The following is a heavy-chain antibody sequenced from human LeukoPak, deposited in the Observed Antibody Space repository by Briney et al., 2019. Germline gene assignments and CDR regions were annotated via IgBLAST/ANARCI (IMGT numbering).Heavy chain of an antibody. J-gene: IGHJ4*02. CDR3: ARHVWLQPFDY. D-gene: IGHD3-9*01. V-gene: IGHV4-59*08. CDR1: GGSMNSYY. Sequence: SETLSLTCSVSGGSMNSYYWSWIRQSPGKGLEWIGYIYYSGSTNYNPSLKSRVTISVDTSKNQFSLKLSSVTAANTALYYCARHVWLQPFDYWGQGTLVTVSS. CDR2: IYYSGST.